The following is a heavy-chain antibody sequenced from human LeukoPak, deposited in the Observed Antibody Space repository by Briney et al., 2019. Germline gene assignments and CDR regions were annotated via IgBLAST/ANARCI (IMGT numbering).Heavy chain of an antibody. D-gene: IGHD6-19*01. J-gene: IGHJ4*02. Sequence: GGSLRLSCAASGFTFSTYWMHWVRQAPGKGLVWVSLINSGGDDTRYADSVKGRFTISRDNAENTLYLQMNSLRAEDTAVYYCARRIGYSSGHSAVYYFDYWGQGTLVTVSS. CDR1: GFTFSTYW. CDR3: ARRIGYSSGHSAVYYFDY. CDR2: INSGGDDT. V-gene: IGHV3-74*01.